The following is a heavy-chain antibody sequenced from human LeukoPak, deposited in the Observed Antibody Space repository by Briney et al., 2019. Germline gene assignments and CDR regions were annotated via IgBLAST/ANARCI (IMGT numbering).Heavy chain of an antibody. CDR2: TSYDGSEK. CDR1: GFTFSSYP. Sequence: GRSLRLSCAASGFTFSSYPMHWVRQAPGKGLEWLAVTSYDGSEKHYADPVKGRFTISRDNSKNTVYLQMNSLRDEDTAVYYCAREGSSGYYPYWGQGILVTVSS. CDR3: AREGSSGYYPY. J-gene: IGHJ4*02. V-gene: IGHV3-30-3*01. D-gene: IGHD3-22*01.